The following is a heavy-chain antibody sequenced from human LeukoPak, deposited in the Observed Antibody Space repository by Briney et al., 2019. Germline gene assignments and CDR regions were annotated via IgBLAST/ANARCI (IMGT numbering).Heavy chain of an antibody. CDR3: ARLGHGSSSEPRQTRDY. CDR1: GGSISSSSYY. J-gene: IGHJ4*02. Sequence: SETLSLTCTVSGGSISSSSYYWGWIRQPPRKGLEWIVSIYYSGSTYYNPSLKSRVTISVDTSKNQFSLKLSSVTAADTAVYYCARLGHGSSSEPRQTRDYWGQGTLVTVSS. D-gene: IGHD2-2*01. CDR2: IYYSGST. V-gene: IGHV4-39*01.